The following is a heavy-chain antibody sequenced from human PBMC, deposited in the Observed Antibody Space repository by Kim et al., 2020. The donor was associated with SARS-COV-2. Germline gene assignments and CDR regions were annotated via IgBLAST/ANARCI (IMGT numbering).Heavy chain of an antibody. CDR3: ARDHGGYSGLDY. D-gene: IGHD5-12*01. V-gene: IGHV3-30*04. CDR1: GFTFSSYA. CDR2: ISYDGSNK. J-gene: IGHJ4*02. Sequence: GGSLRLSCAASGFTFSSYAMHWVRQAPGKGLEWVAVISYDGSNKYYADSVKGRFTISRDNSKNTLYLQMNSLRAEDTAVYYCARDHGGYSGLDYWGQGTLVTVSS.